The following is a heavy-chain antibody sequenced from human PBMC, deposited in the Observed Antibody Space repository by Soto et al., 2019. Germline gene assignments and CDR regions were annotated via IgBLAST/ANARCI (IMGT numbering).Heavy chain of an antibody. Sequence: ASVKVSFKASGYTFTCYYMPWVLQAPGQGLEWMGWINPNSGGTNYAQKLQGRVTMTTDTSTSTAYMELRSLRSDDTAVYYCARSGDGYEGFDYWGQGTLVTVS. CDR3: ARSGDGYEGFDY. CDR1: GYTFTCYY. J-gene: IGHJ4*02. D-gene: IGHD5-12*01. V-gene: IGHV1-2*02. CDR2: INPNSGGT.